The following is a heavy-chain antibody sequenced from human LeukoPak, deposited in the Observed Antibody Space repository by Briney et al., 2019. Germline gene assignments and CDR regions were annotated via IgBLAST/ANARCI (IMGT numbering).Heavy chain of an antibody. CDR2: IYYSGST. J-gene: IGHJ4*02. CDR3: ARLRLYFDY. Sequence: PSETLCLTCTVSGGSISSSSYYWGWIRQPPGKGLEWNGSIYYSGSTYYNPSLKSRVTISVDTSKNQFSLKLSSVTAADTAVYYCARLRLYFDYWGQGTLVTVSS. V-gene: IGHV4-39*01. D-gene: IGHD6-25*01. CDR1: GGSISSSSYY.